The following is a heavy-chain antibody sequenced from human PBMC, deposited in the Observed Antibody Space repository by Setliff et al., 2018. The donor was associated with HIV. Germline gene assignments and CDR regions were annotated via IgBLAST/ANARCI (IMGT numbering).Heavy chain of an antibody. D-gene: IGHD3-22*01. V-gene: IGHV4-39*01. CDR3: ASRVYYYDSNNFLREEGFDP. CDR1: GGSISDNKYY. J-gene: IGHJ5*02. Sequence: SETLSLTCSVSGGSISDNKYYWSWIRQPPGKGLEWTGSIYHSGKTYYNPSLKSRLTISVDTSKNQFSLKLSSVTAADTAVYYCASRVYYYDSNNFLREEGFDPWGQGTLVTVSS. CDR2: IYHSGKT.